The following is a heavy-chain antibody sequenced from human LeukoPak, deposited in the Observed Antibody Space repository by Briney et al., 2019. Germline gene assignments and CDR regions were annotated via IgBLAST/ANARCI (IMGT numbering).Heavy chain of an antibody. Sequence: GRSLRLSCAASGFTFSSYGMHWVRQAPGKGLEWVAVISYDGSNKYYADSVKGRFTISRDNSKNTLYLQMNSLRAEDTAVYYCAKGPYSSSSLDYGGQGTLVTVSS. J-gene: IGHJ4*02. V-gene: IGHV3-30*18. CDR1: GFTFSSYG. D-gene: IGHD6-6*01. CDR2: ISYDGSNK. CDR3: AKGPYSSSSLDY.